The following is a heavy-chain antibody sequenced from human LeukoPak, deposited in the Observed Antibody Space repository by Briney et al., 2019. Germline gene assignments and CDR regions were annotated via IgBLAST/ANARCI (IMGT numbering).Heavy chain of an antibody. Sequence: TGGSLRLSCAASGFTFSSYWMHWVRQAPGKGLVWVSRINGDGSSTSYADSVKGRFTISRDNAKDTLYLQMNSLRAEDTAVYYCARSNWNYYFDYWGQGTLVTVSS. D-gene: IGHD1-7*01. CDR1: GFTFSSYW. CDR2: INGDGSST. V-gene: IGHV3-74*01. J-gene: IGHJ4*02. CDR3: ARSNWNYYFDY.